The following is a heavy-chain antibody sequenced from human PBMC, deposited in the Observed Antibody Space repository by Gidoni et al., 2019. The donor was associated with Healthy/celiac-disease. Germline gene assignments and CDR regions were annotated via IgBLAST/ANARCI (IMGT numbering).Heavy chain of an antibody. J-gene: IGHJ4*02. Sequence: ESGGGVVQPVSSLRLSCAASGFTFSSYGMHWVRQAPGKGLEWVAVIWYDGSNKYYADSVKGRFTISRDNSKNTLYLQMNSLRAEDTAVYYCARDHPDYGDKAYFDYWGQGTLVTVSS. V-gene: IGHV3-33*01. CDR1: GFTFSSYG. CDR3: ARDHPDYGDKAYFDY. D-gene: IGHD4-17*01. CDR2: IWYDGSNK.